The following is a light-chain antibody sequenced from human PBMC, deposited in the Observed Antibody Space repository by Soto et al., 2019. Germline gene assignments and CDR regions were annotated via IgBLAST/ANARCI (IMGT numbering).Light chain of an antibody. V-gene: IGKV3-15*01. CDR3: QQYYIWNT. CDR2: DAS. CDR1: QSVSSK. Sequence: EIVMTQSPATLSVSPGERATLSCRASQSVSSKLAWYQQKPGQAPRLLIYDASNRASGIPARFTGSGSGTEFTLAISSLQSEDFAIYYCQQYYIWNTFGGGTKVEIK. J-gene: IGKJ4*01.